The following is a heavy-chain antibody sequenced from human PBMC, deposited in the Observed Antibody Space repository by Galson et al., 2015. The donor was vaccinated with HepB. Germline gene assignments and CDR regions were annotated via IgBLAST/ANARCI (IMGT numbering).Heavy chain of an antibody. CDR1: GFTFSSYA. V-gene: IGHV3-30-3*01. CDR3: ARALRIQLWSSQEFYFDY. J-gene: IGHJ4*02. CDR2: ISYDGSNK. D-gene: IGHD5-18*01. Sequence: SLRLSCAASGFTFSSYAMHWVRQAPGKGLEWVAVISYDGSNKYYADSVKGRFTISRDNSKNTLYLQMNSLRAEDTAVYYCARALRIQLWSSQEFYFDYWGQGTLVTVSS.